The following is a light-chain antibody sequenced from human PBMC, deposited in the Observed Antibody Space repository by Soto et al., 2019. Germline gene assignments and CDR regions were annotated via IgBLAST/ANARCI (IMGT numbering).Light chain of an antibody. Sequence: DIVMTQSPDSLAVSLGERATINCKSSQSVLYSSNNKNYLAWYQQKPGQPPKLLISWASTRESGVPDRFSGSGAWTDFTLTISSLQAEDVAVYYCQHYYTTPLTFGRGTKVDIK. CDR3: QHYYTTPLT. J-gene: IGKJ4*01. CDR1: QSVLYSSNNKNY. CDR2: WAS. V-gene: IGKV4-1*01.